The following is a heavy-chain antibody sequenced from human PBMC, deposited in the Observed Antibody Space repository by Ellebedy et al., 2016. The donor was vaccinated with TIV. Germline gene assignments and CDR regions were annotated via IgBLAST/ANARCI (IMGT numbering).Heavy chain of an antibody. CDR2: ISSSSSII. J-gene: IGHJ5*02. Sequence: GESLKISCAASGFTFSSYTMNWVRQVPRKGLEWISYISSSSSIIYHADSVKGRFAISRDNAQNSLYLQMNSLRDEDTAVYYCARSLIRGVMENWFDPWGRGTLVTVSS. CDR3: ARSLIRGVMENWFDP. D-gene: IGHD3-10*01. CDR1: GFTFSSYT. V-gene: IGHV3-48*02.